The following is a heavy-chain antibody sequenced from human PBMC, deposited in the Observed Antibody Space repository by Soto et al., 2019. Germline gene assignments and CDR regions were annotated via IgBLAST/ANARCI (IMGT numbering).Heavy chain of an antibody. CDR1: GYTFNSYA. D-gene: IGHD4-17*01. V-gene: IGHV1-2*04. CDR2: INANSGGT. CDR3: ARAGYGDYENSYWYFDL. J-gene: IGHJ2*01. Sequence: GASVKVSCKASGYTFNSYAIHWVRQAPGQRLEWMGWINANSGGTKYSQKFQGWVTTTRDTSISTAYMELSRLRSDDTAVYYCARAGYGDYENSYWYFDLWGRGTLVTVSS.